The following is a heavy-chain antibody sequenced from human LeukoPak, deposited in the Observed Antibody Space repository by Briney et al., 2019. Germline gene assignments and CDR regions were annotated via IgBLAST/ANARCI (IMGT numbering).Heavy chain of an antibody. CDR3: ARGRQQLAHNWFDP. D-gene: IGHD6-13*01. CDR1: GGSFSGYY. V-gene: IGHV4-34*01. CDR2: INHSGST. J-gene: IGHJ5*02. Sequence: SETLSLTCAVYGGSFSGYYWSWIRQPPGKGLEWIGEINHSGSTNYNPSLKSRVTISVDTSKNQFSLKLSSVTAADTAVYYCARGRQQLAHNWFDPWGQGTLVTVSS.